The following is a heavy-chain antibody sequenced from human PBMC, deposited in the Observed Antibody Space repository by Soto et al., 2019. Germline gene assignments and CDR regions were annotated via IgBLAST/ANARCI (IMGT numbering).Heavy chain of an antibody. CDR2: INYTGTT. CDR3: AREGGSGWYYYDY. J-gene: IGHJ4*01. V-gene: IGHV4-34*02. D-gene: IGHD6-19*01. CDR1: GGSFSGYS. Sequence: QVQLQQWGAGLLKPSETLSLTCAVNGGSFSGYSWTWIRQAPGKGLDWIGEINYTGTTNYSPSLKSRVALSVDTFKTQFSLELRSVSAAATAVYYFAREGGSGWYYYDYWGHGTLVTVSS.